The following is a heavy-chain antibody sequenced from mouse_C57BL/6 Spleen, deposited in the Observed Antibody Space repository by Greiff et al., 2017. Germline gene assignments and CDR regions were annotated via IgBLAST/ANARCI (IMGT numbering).Heavy chain of an antibody. J-gene: IGHJ3*01. Sequence: EVKLVESGGGLVQSGRSLRLSCATSGFTFSDFYMEWVRQAPGKGLEWIAASRNKANDYTTEYSASVKGRFIVSRYTSQSILYLQMNALRAEDTAMYYCARDYYGSSPWFAYWGQGTLVTVSA. CDR2: SRNKANDYTT. D-gene: IGHD1-1*01. V-gene: IGHV7-1*01. CDR3: ARDYYGSSPWFAY. CDR1: GFTFSDFY.